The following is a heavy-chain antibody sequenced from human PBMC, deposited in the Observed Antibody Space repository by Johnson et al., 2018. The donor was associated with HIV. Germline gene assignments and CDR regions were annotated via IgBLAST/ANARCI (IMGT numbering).Heavy chain of an antibody. J-gene: IGHJ3*02. D-gene: IGHD1-26*01. CDR1: GFIFDDYG. V-gene: IGHV3-20*04. Sequence: VQLVESGGDLVKPGGSLRLSCAASGFIFDDYGMTWVRQVPGKGLEWVSGINWNGGSIGYADSVKGRFTISRDNSKNTLYLQMNSLRAEDTAVYYCARETDIAPYSGSYPTQAFDIWGQGTMVTVSS. CDR2: INWNGGSI. CDR3: ARETDIAPYSGSYPTQAFDI.